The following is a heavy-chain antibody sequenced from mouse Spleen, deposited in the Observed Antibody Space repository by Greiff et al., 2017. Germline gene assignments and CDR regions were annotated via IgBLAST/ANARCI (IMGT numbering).Heavy chain of an antibody. CDR1: GFTFSSYG. J-gene: IGHJ3*01. CDR2: ISGGGSYT. Sequence: DVMLVESGGGLVKPGGSLKLSCAASGFTFSSYGMSWVRQTPEKRLEWVATISGGGSYTYYPDSVKGRFTISRDNAKNNLYLQMSSLRSEDTALYYCARHNYDSSTWFAYWGQGTLVTVSA. V-gene: IGHV5-9-2*01. D-gene: IGHD1-1*01. CDR3: ARHNYDSSTWFAY.